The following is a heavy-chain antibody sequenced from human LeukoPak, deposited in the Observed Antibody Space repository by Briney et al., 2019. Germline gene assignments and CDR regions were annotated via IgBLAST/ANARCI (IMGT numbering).Heavy chain of an antibody. CDR3: ARGPFKRPGWYVEYYYYYYGMDV. V-gene: IGHV4-34*01. CDR2: INHSGST. J-gene: IGHJ6*04. Sequence: SETLSLTCAVYGGSFSGYYWSWIRQPPGKGLEWIGEINHSGSTNYNPSLESRVTISVDTSKNQFSLKLSSVTAADTAVYYCARGPFKRPGWYVEYYYYYYGMDVWGKGTTVTVSS. CDR1: GGSFSGYY. D-gene: IGHD6-19*01.